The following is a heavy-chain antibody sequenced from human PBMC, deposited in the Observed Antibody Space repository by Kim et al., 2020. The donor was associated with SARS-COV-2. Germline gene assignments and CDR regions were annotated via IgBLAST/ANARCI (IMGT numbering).Heavy chain of an antibody. D-gene: IGHD3-3*01. J-gene: IGHJ6*02. CDR2: IYYSGST. Sequence: SETLSLTXTXSGGSISSYYWSWIRQPPGKGLEWIGYIYYSGSTNYNPSLKSRVTISVDTSKNQFSLKLSSVTAADTAVYYCARQSNRITIFGVVIIPGVMDVWGQGTTDTVSS. CDR3: ARQSNRITIFGVVIIPGVMDV. CDR1: GGSISSYY. V-gene: IGHV4-59*08.